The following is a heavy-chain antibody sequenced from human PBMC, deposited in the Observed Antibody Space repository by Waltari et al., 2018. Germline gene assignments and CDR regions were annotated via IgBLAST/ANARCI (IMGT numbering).Heavy chain of an antibody. Sequence: QVQLQASGPGLLNPSATLSLTCAVSVYSISSGYYWGWTRQPPGKGLGWIGSIYHSGSTNHNPPIRVRVTTSAETSKNQFSLMLSAVTAADTAVYYCASYGGPWWWVDYGGQGTLVTVSS. CDR2: IYHSGST. J-gene: IGHJ4*02. V-gene: IGHV4-38-2*01. CDR3: ASYGGPWWWVDY. D-gene: IGHD2-8*02. CDR1: VYSISSGYY.